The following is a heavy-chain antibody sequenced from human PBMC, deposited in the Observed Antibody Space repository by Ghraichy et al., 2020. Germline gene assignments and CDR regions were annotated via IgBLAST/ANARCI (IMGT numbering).Heavy chain of an antibody. J-gene: IGHJ4*02. CDR2: IKKDGSEK. CDR3: ARAVGVTTGYFEY. CDR1: GFTFSNYW. V-gene: IGHV3-7*04. Sequence: GGSLRLSCAASGFTFSNYWMSWVRQAPGKGLEWVANIKKDGSEKYHVDSLKGRFTISRDNAKNSLYLQMNSLRAEDTAVYYCARAVGVTTGYFEYWGQGTLVTVSS. D-gene: IGHD1-26*01.